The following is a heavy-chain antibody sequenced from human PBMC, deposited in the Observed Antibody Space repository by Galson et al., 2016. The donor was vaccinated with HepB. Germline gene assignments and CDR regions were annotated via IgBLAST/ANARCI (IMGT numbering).Heavy chain of an antibody. V-gene: IGHV3-74*01. J-gene: IGHJ4*02. CDR2: LKSDGSST. CDR1: GFTFSSHW. CDR3: RIGAAGIDY. Sequence: SLRLSCAASGFTFSSHWMHWVRQAPGKGLVCVSRLKSDGSSTYYADSVKGRSTISRDNAKNTLYLQMNSLRAEDTAVYYCRIGAAGIDYWGQGTLVTVSS. D-gene: IGHD6-13*01.